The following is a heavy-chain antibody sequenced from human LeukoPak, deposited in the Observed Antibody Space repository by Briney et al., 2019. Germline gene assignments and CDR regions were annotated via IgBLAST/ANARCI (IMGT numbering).Heavy chain of an antibody. J-gene: IGHJ3*02. V-gene: IGHV3-74*03. CDR2: INRDGSIT. D-gene: IGHD2-8*01. Sequence: QPGGSLRLSCEASGFTFSSEWMHWVRQGPGKGLVWVSRINRDGSITTYADSAKGRFTISRDNAKNSLYLQMNSLRAEDTAVYYCARDCTNGVCSTYHAFDIWGQGTMVTVSS. CDR1: GFTFSSEW. CDR3: ARDCTNGVCSTYHAFDI.